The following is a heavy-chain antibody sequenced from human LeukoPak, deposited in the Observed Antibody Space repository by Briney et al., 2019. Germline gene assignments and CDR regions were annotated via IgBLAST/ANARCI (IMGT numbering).Heavy chain of an antibody. D-gene: IGHD3-10*01. V-gene: IGHV3-48*01. Sequence: PGGSLRLSCAASGFTFSSYTMNWVRQAPGKGLEWISYITSNSSTIYYADSVKGRFTISRDNAKNSLYLQMNSLRAEDTAVYYCAREFGEPSHSFDYWGQGTLVTVSS. CDR2: ITSNSSTI. J-gene: IGHJ4*02. CDR1: GFTFSSYT. CDR3: AREFGEPSHSFDY.